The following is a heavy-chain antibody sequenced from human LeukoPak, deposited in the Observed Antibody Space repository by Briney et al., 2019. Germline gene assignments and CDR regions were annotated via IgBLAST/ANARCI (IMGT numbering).Heavy chain of an antibody. D-gene: IGHD1-26*01. V-gene: IGHV1-8*03. J-gene: IGHJ4*02. Sequence: ASVKVSCKASGYTFTSYDINWVRQATGQGLEWMGWMNPNSGNTGYAQKFQGRVTITRNTSISTAYMELSSLRSEDTAVYYCARGGVGAAGSDYWGQGTLVTVSS. CDR1: GYTFTSYD. CDR3: ARGGVGAAGSDY. CDR2: MNPNSGNT.